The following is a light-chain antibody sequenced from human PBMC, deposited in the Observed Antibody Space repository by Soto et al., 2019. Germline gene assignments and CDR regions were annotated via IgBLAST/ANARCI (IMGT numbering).Light chain of an antibody. CDR3: QQYVTSPSIT. Sequence: EVVMRQSPATLSVSPGEGATLSCRASQGIGDYLAWYQQRPGQAPRLLIYAASRRASGTPHRFSGSGSERAFTLAISGLEPADFGVYYCQQYVTSPSITFGQGTRLEIK. J-gene: IGKJ5*01. V-gene: IGKV3-20*01. CDR2: AAS. CDR1: QGIGDY.